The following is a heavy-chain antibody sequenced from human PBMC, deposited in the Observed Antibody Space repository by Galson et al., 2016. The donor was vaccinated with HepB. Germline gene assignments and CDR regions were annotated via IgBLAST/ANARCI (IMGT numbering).Heavy chain of an antibody. V-gene: IGHV5-51*03. CDR3: AIPSEPYYYGMDV. Sequence: QSGADVKKPGESLKISCKGSGYSFTSYWIGWVRQMPGKGLEWMGIIYPGDSDTRYSPSFQGQVTISADKSISTAYLQWSSLKASDTAMHYCAIPSEPYYYGMDVWGQGTTVTVSS. CDR1: GYSFTSYW. J-gene: IGHJ6*02. CDR2: IYPGDSDT.